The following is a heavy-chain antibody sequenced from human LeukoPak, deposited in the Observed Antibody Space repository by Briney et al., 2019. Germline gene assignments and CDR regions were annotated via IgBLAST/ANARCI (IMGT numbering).Heavy chain of an antibody. CDR1: GGSISSGGYY. CDR3: ARDGAAAGVLGFDP. J-gene: IGHJ5*02. V-gene: IGHV4-31*03. Sequence: KSSETLSLTCTVSGGSISSGGYYWSWIRQHPGKGLEWTGYIYYSGSTYYNPSLKSRVTISVDTSKNQFSLKLSSVTAADTAVYYCARDGAAAGVLGFDPWGQGTLVTVSS. CDR2: IYYSGST. D-gene: IGHD6-13*01.